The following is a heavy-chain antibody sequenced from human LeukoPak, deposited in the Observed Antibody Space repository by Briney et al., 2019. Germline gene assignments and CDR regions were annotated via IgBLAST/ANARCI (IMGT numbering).Heavy chain of an antibody. Sequence: GGSLRLSCVASGFSFSSYGMHWVRQAPGKGLEWVAVISYDGSNKYYADSVKGRFTISRDNSKNTLYLQMNSLRAEDTAVYYCAKTNVKWLRFLGCDYWGQGTLVTVSS. CDR3: AKTNVKWLRFLGCDY. V-gene: IGHV3-30*18. CDR2: ISYDGSNK. J-gene: IGHJ4*02. D-gene: IGHD5-12*01. CDR1: GFSFSSYG.